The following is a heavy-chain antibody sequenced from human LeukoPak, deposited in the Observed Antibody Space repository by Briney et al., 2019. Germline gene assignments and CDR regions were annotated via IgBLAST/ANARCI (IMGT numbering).Heavy chain of an antibody. Sequence: GGSLRLSCAASGFTVSSYGMNWVRQAPGKGLEWVSYISSSSSTIYYADSVKGRFTISRDNSKNTLYLQMNSLRAEDTAVYYCAKGIYSSGWSYFDYWGHGTLVTVSS. CDR3: AKGIYSSGWSYFDY. CDR1: GFTVSSYG. D-gene: IGHD6-19*01. CDR2: ISSSSSTI. J-gene: IGHJ4*01. V-gene: IGHV3-48*01.